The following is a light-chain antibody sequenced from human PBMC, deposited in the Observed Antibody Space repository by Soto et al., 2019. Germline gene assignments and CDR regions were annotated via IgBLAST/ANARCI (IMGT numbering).Light chain of an antibody. Sequence: QSALTQPASVSGSPGQSITISCTGTSSDVGGYNYVSWYQQHPGKAPKLMIYDVSNRPSGVSNRFSGSKSGTTASMTISGLQADDESDYYSSSYTSSSTLFGTGTKLTVL. CDR1: SSDVGGYNY. CDR2: DVS. CDR3: SSYTSSSTL. J-gene: IGLJ1*01. V-gene: IGLV2-14*01.